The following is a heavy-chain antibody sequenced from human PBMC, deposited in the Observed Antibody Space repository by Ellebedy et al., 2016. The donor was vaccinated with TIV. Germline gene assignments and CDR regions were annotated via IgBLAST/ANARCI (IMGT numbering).Heavy chain of an antibody. CDR1: GFTVSSNY. V-gene: IGHV3-53*01. Sequence: GESLKIFCAASGFTVSSNYMSWVRQAPGRGLEWVSTIYSSGGTYYAGSVKGRFTISRDNSKNTLYLQMNSLRAEDTAVYYCAGGISVAGTSLGFWGQGTLVTVSS. D-gene: IGHD6-19*01. CDR3: AGGISVAGTSLGF. CDR2: IYSSGGT. J-gene: IGHJ4*02.